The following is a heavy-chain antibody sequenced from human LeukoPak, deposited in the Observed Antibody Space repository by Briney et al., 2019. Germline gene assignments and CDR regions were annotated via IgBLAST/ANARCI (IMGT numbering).Heavy chain of an antibody. CDR1: GFTVSSNY. CDR2: IYSGGST. J-gene: IGHJ6*02. D-gene: IGHD5-18*01. Sequence: GGSLRLSCAASGFTVSSNYMSWGRQAPGKGLEWVSVIYSGGSTYYADSVKGRFTISRDNSKNTLYLQMNSLRAEDTAVYYCARDRPHTAMVTDYYYGMDVWGQGTTVTVSS. V-gene: IGHV3-66*01. CDR3: ARDRPHTAMVTDYYYGMDV.